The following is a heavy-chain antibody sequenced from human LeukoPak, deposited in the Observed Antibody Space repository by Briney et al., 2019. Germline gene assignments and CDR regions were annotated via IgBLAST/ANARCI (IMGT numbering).Heavy chain of an antibody. CDR3: AREIGGRYSYGHSFDY. CDR2: INTDGSST. V-gene: IGHV3-74*01. D-gene: IGHD5-18*01. CDR1: GFTVSSNY. J-gene: IGHJ4*02. Sequence: GGSLRLSCAASGFTVSSNYMSWVRQAPGKGLVWVSRINTDGSSTSYADSVKGRFTISRDNAKNTLYLQMNSLRAEDTAVYYCAREIGGRYSYGHSFDYWGQGTLVTVSS.